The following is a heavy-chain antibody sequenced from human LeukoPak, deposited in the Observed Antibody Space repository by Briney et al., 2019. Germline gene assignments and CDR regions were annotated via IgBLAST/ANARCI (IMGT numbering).Heavy chain of an antibody. J-gene: IGHJ5*02. CDR1: GFTFDDYG. CDR2: IKKNGGSA. D-gene: IGHD2-8*01. Sequence: PGGSLRLSCAASGFTFDDYGMSWVRQGPGKSLEWVSGIKKNGGSAGYADTVKGRFTVSRDNAKKSLYLQMDSLRAEDTALFYCVRGFANGPLDLWGQGTLVTVSS. CDR3: VRGFANGPLDL. V-gene: IGHV3-20*04.